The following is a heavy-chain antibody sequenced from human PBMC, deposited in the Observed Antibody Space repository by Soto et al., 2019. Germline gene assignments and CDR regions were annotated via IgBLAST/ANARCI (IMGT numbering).Heavy chain of an antibody. V-gene: IGHV3-74*03. CDR1: GFTFGNFW. CDR3: AIDRQTYYYGSGSHNWFDP. J-gene: IGHJ5*02. Sequence: GGSLRLSCSDSGFTFGNFWIHWVRQAPGKGLEWVSHIGPDGTDIVYADSVKGRFTISRDNAKNSLYLQMNSLRAEDTAVYYCAIDRQTYYYGSGSHNWFDPWGEATLLTGSS. D-gene: IGHD3-10*01. CDR2: IGPDGTDI.